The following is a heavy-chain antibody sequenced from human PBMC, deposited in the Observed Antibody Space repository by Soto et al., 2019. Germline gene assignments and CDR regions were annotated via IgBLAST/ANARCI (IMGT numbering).Heavy chain of an antibody. CDR2: INHSGST. D-gene: IGHD2-2*01. Sequence: PSETLSLTCAVYGGSFSGYYWSWTRQPPGKGLEWIGEINHSGSTNYNPSLKSRVTISVDTSKNQFSLKLSSVTAADTAVYYCARARLVPAAKYPGYYYYYYGMDVWDQGTTVTVSS. CDR1: GGSFSGYY. V-gene: IGHV4-34*01. J-gene: IGHJ6*02. CDR3: ARARLVPAAKYPGYYYYYYGMDV.